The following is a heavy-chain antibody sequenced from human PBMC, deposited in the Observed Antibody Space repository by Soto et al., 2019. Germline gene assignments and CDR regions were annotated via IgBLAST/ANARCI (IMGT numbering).Heavy chain of an antibody. J-gene: IGHJ3*02. V-gene: IGHV1-18*01. D-gene: IGHD2-15*01. CDR1: GYTFTSYG. CDR3: AGGYCSGGSCLDAFDI. Sequence: QVQLVQSGAEVKKPGASVKVSCKASGYTFTSYGISWVRQAPGQGLEWMGWISAYNGNTNYAQKLQGRVTMTTDTSTSTAYMELRRLRSDDTAVYYCAGGYCSGGSCLDAFDIWGQGTMVTVSS. CDR2: ISAYNGNT.